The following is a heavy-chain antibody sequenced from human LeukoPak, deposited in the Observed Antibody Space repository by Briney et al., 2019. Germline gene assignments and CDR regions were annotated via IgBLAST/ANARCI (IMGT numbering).Heavy chain of an antibody. CDR1: GYTFTSYG. CDR2: ISAYNGNT. CDR3: ARDSFAYSSSPVDY. V-gene: IGHV1-18*01. D-gene: IGHD6-6*01. J-gene: IGHJ4*02. Sequence: ASVKVSCKASGYTFTSYGISWVRQAPGQGLEWMGWISAYNGNTNYAQKLQGRVTMTTDTSTSTAYMELRGLRSDDTAVYYCARDSFAYSSSPVDYWGQGTLVTVSS.